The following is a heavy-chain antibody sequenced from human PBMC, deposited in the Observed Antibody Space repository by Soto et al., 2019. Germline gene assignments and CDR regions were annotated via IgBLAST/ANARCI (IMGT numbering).Heavy chain of an antibody. CDR3: ARSRPGMVRGALYWFDP. Sequence: QVQLQESGPGLVKPSQTLSLTCTVSGGSISSGGYYWSWIRQHPGKGLEWIGYIYYSESTYYHPSLKSRVTISVDTSKNQFSLKLSSVTAADTAVYYCARSRPGMVRGALYWFDPWGQGTLVTVSS. CDR2: IYYSEST. D-gene: IGHD3-10*01. J-gene: IGHJ5*02. V-gene: IGHV4-31*03. CDR1: GGSISSGGYY.